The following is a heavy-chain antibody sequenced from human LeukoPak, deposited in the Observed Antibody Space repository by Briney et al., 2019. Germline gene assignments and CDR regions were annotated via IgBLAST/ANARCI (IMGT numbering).Heavy chain of an antibody. CDR1: GGSIISSNW. CDR3: ARGLTDTAMVIYYYYGMDV. CDR2: SYHRRSN. Sequence: SETLSLTCAVSGGSIISSNWGSWVRQPPGKGLEWIGESYHRRSNNYNPSLKSRVIIVVDKSKNQFSLKLSSVAAADTAVYYCARGLTDTAMVIYYYYGMDVWGQGTTVTVSS. D-gene: IGHD5-18*01. V-gene: IGHV4-4*02. J-gene: IGHJ6*02.